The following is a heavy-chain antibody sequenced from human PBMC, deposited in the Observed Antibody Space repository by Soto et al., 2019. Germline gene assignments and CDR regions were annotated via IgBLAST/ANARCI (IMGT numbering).Heavy chain of an antibody. CDR2: ISYDGSNK. D-gene: IGHD5-12*01. CDR1: GFTFSSYG. CDR3: AKAVRVYSGYVQRAADS. Sequence: QVQLVESGGGVVQPGRSLRLSCAASGFTFSSYGMHWVRQAPGKGLEWVAVISYDGSNKYYADSVKGRFTISRDNSKNTLYLQMNSLRAEDTAVYYCAKAVRVYSGYVQRAADSWGQGTLVTVSS. J-gene: IGHJ4*02. V-gene: IGHV3-30*18.